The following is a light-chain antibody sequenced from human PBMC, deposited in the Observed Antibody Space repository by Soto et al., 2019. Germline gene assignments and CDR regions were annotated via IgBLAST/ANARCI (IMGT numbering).Light chain of an antibody. V-gene: IGLV2-8*01. CDR2: EVS. CDR1: SSDVGGYNY. J-gene: IGLJ1*01. CDR3: SSYVGSNNLGDV. Sequence: QSVLTQPPSASGSPEQSVTISCTGTSSDVGGYNYVSWYQQHLGKAPKLMIYEVSKRPSGVPDRFSGSKSGNTASLTVSGLQAEDEADYYCSSYVGSNNLGDVFGTGTKVTVL.